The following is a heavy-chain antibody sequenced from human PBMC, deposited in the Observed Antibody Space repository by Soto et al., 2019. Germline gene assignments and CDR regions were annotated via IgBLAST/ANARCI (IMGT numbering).Heavy chain of an antibody. Sequence: SETLSLTCTVSGGSISSGGYSWNWIRQPPGKGLEWIGYIYHSGSTYYNPSLKSRVTISVDRSKNQFSLKLSSVTAADTAVYYCASSHAGAHITAAVHWGQGTLVTVSS. CDR3: ASSHAGAHITAAVH. CDR1: GGSISSGGYS. V-gene: IGHV4-30-2*01. D-gene: IGHD6-13*01. CDR2: IYHSGST. J-gene: IGHJ4*02.